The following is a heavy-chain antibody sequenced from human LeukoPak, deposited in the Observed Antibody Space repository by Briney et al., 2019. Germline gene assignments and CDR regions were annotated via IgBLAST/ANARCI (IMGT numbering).Heavy chain of an antibody. J-gene: IGHJ4*02. D-gene: IGHD3-10*01. Sequence: GGSLRLSCAASGFAFSSYGMHWVRQAPGKGLEWVAFIRYDGSNKYYADSEKGRFTVSRDNPKNTLYLQMNSLRREDTAVYHCARDNHSGSGSYYPMPGYWGQGTPVTVSS. CDR1: GFAFSSYG. CDR3: ARDNHSGSGSYYPMPGY. V-gene: IGHV3-30*02. CDR2: IRYDGSNK.